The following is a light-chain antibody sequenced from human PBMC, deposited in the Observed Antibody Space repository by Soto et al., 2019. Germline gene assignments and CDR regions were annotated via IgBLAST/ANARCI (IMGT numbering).Light chain of an antibody. CDR3: QQYHTSPLM. V-gene: IGKV3-20*01. Sequence: VLKESRVTLSLSPRERSTLACRASQSVRSNYLAWYQQKNGQAPRLLIYGASSRATGIPDRFSGSGYGTDFNLTISRLEPEDLAVYYCQQYHTSPLMFGQGTKVDIK. CDR2: GAS. CDR1: QSVRSNY. J-gene: IGKJ1*01.